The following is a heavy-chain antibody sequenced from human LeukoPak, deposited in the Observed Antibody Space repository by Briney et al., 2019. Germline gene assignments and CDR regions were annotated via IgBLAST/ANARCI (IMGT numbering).Heavy chain of an antibody. CDR1: GYTFTSYD. CDR2: ISAYNGNT. CDR3: ARDSVDTAMVRPNWFDP. V-gene: IGHV1-18*01. D-gene: IGHD5-18*01. J-gene: IGHJ5*02. Sequence: GASVKVSRKASGYTFTSYDINWVRQATGQGLEGMGLISAYNGNTNYAQKLQGRVTMTTDTSTSTAYMDLRSLRSDDTAVYYCARDSVDTAMVRPNWFDPWGQGTLVTVSS.